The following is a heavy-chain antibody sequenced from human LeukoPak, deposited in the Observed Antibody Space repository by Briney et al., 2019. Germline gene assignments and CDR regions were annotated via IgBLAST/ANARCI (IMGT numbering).Heavy chain of an antibody. CDR1: GGSISSYY. V-gene: IGHV4-4*09. D-gene: IGHD3-22*01. CDR3: ARHRGFGDYYYYGMDV. Sequence: SETLSLTCTVSGGSISSYYWSWIRQPPGKGLEWIGYIYATGSTNYNPSLKSRVTISVDTSKNQFSLNLRSVTAADTAVYYCARHRGFGDYYYYGMDVWGQGTTVTVSS. J-gene: IGHJ6*02. CDR2: IYATGST.